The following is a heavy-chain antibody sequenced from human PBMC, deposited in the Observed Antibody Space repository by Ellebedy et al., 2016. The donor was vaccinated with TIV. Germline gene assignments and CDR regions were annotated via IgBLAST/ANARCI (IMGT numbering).Heavy chain of an antibody. Sequence: PGGSLRLSCAASGFSFSNFAMTWVRQAPGKGLEWVSTISGSGGHTYSADSVSGRFTISRDNSKNTLFLQMNSLSSEDTAVYYCAKSRVGVAGRDFFEQWGQGTLVTVSS. CDR1: GFSFSNFA. V-gene: IGHV3-23*01. CDR2: ISGSGGHT. J-gene: IGHJ1*01. CDR3: AKSRVGVAGRDFFEQ. D-gene: IGHD2-15*01.